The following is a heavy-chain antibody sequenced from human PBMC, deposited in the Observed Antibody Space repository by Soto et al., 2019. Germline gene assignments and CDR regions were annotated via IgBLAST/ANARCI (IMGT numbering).Heavy chain of an antibody. CDR1: GGTFSSYA. CDR3: ARDTRYSYGYWYFDY. CDR2: IIPIFGTA. Sequence: SVKVSCKASGGTFSSYAISWVRQAPGQGLEWMGGIIPIFGTANYAQKFQGRVTITAGESTSTAYMELSSLRSEDTAVYYCARDTRYSYGYWYFDYWGQGTLVTVSS. D-gene: IGHD5-18*01. V-gene: IGHV1-69*13. J-gene: IGHJ4*02.